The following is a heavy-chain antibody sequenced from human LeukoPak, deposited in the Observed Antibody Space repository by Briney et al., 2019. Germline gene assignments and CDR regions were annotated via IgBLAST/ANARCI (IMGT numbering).Heavy chain of an antibody. CDR2: INHSGST. D-gene: IGHD6-6*01. V-gene: IGHV4-34*01. Sequence: SETLSLTCAVYGGSFSGYFWTWIRQPPGQGLEWIGEINHSGSTNYNPSLKSRVTISLDTSKNQFSLVLSSVTAADTAVYYCARSPRILAASRYDYWGQGTLVSVSS. CDR1: GGSFSGYF. CDR3: ARSPRILAASRYDY. J-gene: IGHJ4*02.